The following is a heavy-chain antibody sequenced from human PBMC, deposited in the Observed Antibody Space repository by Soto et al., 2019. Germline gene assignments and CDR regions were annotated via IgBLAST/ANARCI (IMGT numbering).Heavy chain of an antibody. CDR3: TKEIFAAAYAATSAFDL. J-gene: IGHJ4*02. CDR1: GVTFRIHA. Sequence: IGCASSGVTFRIHAMGWLLKATGTGPEWVAFVDGSGGDTSYADSVKGRFIISRDNSDNSLLLHMNSLRAEDTGRYFCTKEIFAAAYAATSAFDLWGQGTLVTVSS. D-gene: IGHD2-8*01. CDR2: VDGSGGDT. V-gene: IGHV3-23*01.